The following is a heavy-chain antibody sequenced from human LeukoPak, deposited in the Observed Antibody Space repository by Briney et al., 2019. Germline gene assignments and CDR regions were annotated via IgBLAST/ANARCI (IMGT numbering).Heavy chain of an antibody. D-gene: IGHD6-13*01. CDR2: IWYDGSNK. J-gene: IGHJ3*02. CDR3: ARVPLIAAAGDAFDI. V-gene: IGHV3-33*01. Sequence: GRSLRLSCAASGFTFSSYGMHWIRQAPGKGLEWVAVIWYDGSNKYYADSVKGRFTISRDNSKNTLYLQMNSLRAEDTAVYYCARVPLIAAAGDAFDIWGQGTMVTVSS. CDR1: GFTFSSYG.